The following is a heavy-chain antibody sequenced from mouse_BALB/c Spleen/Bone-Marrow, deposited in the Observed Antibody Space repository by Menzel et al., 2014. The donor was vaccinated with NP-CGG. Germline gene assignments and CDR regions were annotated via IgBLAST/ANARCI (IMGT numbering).Heavy chain of an antibody. CDR3: GRWGNLGRGYFDV. V-gene: IGHV14-3*02. Sequence: EVQLQQSGAELVKPGASVKLSCTASGFNIKDTYMHWVKQRPEQGLEWIGRIDPANGNTKYDPKFQGTDTITADTSSNTAYLQRSSLTAEDAAFYYCGRWGNLGRGYFDVWGAGTTVTVTS. J-gene: IGHJ1*01. CDR1: GFNIKDTY. D-gene: IGHD4-1*01. CDR2: IDPANGNT.